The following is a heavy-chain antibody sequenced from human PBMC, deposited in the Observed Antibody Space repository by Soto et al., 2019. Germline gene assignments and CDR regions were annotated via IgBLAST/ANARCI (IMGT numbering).Heavy chain of an antibody. D-gene: IGHD3-9*01. CDR2: IIPIFATT. J-gene: IGHJ2*01. CDR3: ARERDDDDNNWYFDL. Sequence: QVQLVQSGAEVKKAGTSVRVSCKASGGTFSSHAVSWVRQAPGQGLEWVGGIIPIFATTNYAKKFKGRVTINADVSTSIVYMDLSSLRSEDTAVYYCARERDDDDNNWYFDLWGRGTLVTVSS. CDR1: GGTFSSHA. V-gene: IGHV1-69*12.